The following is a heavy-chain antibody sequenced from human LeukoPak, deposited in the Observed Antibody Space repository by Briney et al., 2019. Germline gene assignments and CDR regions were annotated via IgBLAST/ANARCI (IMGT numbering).Heavy chain of an antibody. D-gene: IGHD3-10*01. CDR1: GGTFSSYA. V-gene: IGHV1-69*13. CDR2: IIPIFGTA. J-gene: IGHJ5*02. CDR3: ARDGFGELKNWFDP. Sequence: SVKVSCKASGGTFSSYAISWVRQAPGQGLEWMGGIIPIFGTANYAQKFQGRVTITADESTSTAYMELSSLRSEDTAVYYCARDGFGELKNWFDPWGQGTLVTVSS.